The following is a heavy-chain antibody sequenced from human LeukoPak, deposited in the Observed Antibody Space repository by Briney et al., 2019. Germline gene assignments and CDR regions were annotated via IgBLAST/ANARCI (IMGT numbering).Heavy chain of an antibody. J-gene: IGHJ4*02. CDR3: AREAYGSGSYKLDY. V-gene: IGHV4-4*07. Sequence: SETLSLTCTVSGGSISSYYWSWIRQPAGKGLEWIGRIYTSGSTNYNPSLKSRVTISVDTSKNQFSLKLSSVTAADTAVYYCAREAYGSGSYKLDYWGQGTLVTVSS. CDR1: GGSISSYY. CDR2: IYTSGST. D-gene: IGHD3-10*01.